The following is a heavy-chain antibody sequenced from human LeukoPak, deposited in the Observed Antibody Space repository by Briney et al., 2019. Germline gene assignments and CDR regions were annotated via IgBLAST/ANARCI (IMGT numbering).Heavy chain of an antibody. CDR3: ARRGCSSTSCYRGFGY. CDR2: INHSGST. CDR1: GGSLSGYY. V-gene: IGHV4-34*01. Sequence: PSETLSLTCAVYGGSLSGYYWSWIRQPPGKGLEWIGEINHSGSTNYNPSLKSRVTISVDTSKNQFSLKLSSVTAADTAVYYCARRGCSSTSCYRGFGYWGQGTLVTVSS. D-gene: IGHD2-2*01. J-gene: IGHJ4*02.